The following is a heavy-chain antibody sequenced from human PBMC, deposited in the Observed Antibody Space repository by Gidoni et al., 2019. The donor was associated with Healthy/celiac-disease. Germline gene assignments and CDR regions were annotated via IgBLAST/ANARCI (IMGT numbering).Heavy chain of an antibody. D-gene: IGHD3-10*01. CDR1: GGSISSYY. V-gene: IGHV4-59*08. Sequence: QVQLQESGPGLVKPSETLSLTCTVSGGSISSYYWSWIRQPPGKGLEWIGYIYYSGSTNYNPSLKSRVTISVDTSKNQFSLKLSSVTAADTAVYYCATLGVDYYGSGSYYKDWYFDLWGRGTLVTVSS. J-gene: IGHJ2*01. CDR3: ATLGVDYYGSGSYYKDWYFDL. CDR2: IYYSGST.